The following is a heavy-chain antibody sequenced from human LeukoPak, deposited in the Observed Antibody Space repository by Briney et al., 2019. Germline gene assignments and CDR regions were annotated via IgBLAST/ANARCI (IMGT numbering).Heavy chain of an antibody. D-gene: IGHD3-10*01. CDR1: GFTFSSYG. V-gene: IGHV3-33*01. Sequence: GGSLRLSCAGSGFTFSSYGMHWVRQAPGKGLEWVAVIWADGTHEDYIDSVKGRSTISRDNSKNTLYLQMNSLRADDTAVYYCAINHYGSNSDIFDIWGQGAMVTVSS. J-gene: IGHJ3*02. CDR3: AINHYGSNSDIFDI. CDR2: IWADGTHE.